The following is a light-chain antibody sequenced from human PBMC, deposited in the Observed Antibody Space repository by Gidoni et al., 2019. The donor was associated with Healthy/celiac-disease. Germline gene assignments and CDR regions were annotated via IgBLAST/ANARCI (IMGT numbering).Light chain of an antibody. CDR2: DAS. J-gene: IGKJ1*01. V-gene: IGKV3-11*01. CDR1: QSVSSY. Sequence: EMVLTQSPATLSLSPGERATLSCRASQSVSSYLAWYQQKPGQAPRLLIYDASNRATGIPARFSGSGAGTDFTLTISSLEPEDFAVYYCQQRSNWPRPFXQXTKVEIK. CDR3: QQRSNWPRP.